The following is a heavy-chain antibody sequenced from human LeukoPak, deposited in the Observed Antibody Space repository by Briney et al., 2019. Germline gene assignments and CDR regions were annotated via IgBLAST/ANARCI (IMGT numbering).Heavy chain of an antibody. D-gene: IGHD2-2*01. CDR3: ARDHQLLFDRGYYFDY. V-gene: IGHV3-21*01. CDR2: ISSSSSYM. CDR1: GFTFSSYS. J-gene: IGHJ4*02. Sequence: GGSLRLSCAASGFTFSSYSMNWVRQAPGKGLEWVSSISSSSSYMYYADSVKGRFTISRDNAKNSLYLQMNSLRAEDTAVYYCARDHQLLFDRGYYFDYWGQGTLVTVSS.